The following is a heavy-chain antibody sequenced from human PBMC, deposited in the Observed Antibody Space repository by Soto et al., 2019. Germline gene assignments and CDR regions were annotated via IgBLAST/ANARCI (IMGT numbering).Heavy chain of an antibody. Sequence: QVLLVESGGGVVQSGRSLRLSCAASGFTFSSYGMHWVRQAPGKGLEWVALIWYDGTNKYYADSVKGRFTISRDNSKNTLYLQMNSLRVEDTAVYYCAREGVTMTLVGGYFDYWGQGNLVTVSS. CDR2: IWYDGTNK. CDR3: AREGVTMTLVGGYFDY. V-gene: IGHV3-33*01. CDR1: GFTFSSYG. J-gene: IGHJ4*02. D-gene: IGHD3-22*01.